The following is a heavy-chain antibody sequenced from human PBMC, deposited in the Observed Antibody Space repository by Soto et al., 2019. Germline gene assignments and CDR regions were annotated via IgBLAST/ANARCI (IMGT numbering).Heavy chain of an antibody. CDR2: IYYSGST. Sequence: SETLSLTCTVSGGSISSASHYWSWIRQRPGKSLEWIGYIYYSGSTQYNPSLKSRVTISVDTSKNQFSVMLSSVTAADTAVYYCARVRYDSSGSNYYDFWRRGTLVIVSS. V-gene: IGHV4-31*03. CDR1: GGSISSASHY. CDR3: ARVRYDSSGSNYYDF. J-gene: IGHJ4*02. D-gene: IGHD3-22*01.